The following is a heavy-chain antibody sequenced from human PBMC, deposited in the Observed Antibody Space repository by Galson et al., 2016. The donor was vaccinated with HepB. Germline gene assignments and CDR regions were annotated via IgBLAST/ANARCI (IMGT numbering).Heavy chain of an antibody. CDR1: GFTFSDYY. J-gene: IGHJ5*02. D-gene: IGHD2-15*01. CDR3: AREIRTVYCSGDGCLSVWFGP. Sequence: SLRLSCAASGFTFSDYYMSWIRQAPGKGLEWVSYISSSGSTIYYADSVKGRFTISRDNAKNSLYLQMNSLRAEDTAVYYCAREIRTVYCSGDGCLSVWFGPWGQGTLVSVSS. CDR2: ISSSGSTI. V-gene: IGHV3-11*01.